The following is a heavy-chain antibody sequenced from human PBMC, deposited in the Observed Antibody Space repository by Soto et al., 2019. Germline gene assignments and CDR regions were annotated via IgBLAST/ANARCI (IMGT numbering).Heavy chain of an antibody. J-gene: IGHJ6*02. CDR2: ISGDTATT. CDR1: GFSFSEYS. Sequence: EVQLLESGGGLVQPGGSLRLSCVASGFSFSEYSMTWVRQAPGKGLQWVSAISGDTATTHYADSVKGRFTISRDNSRDTLYLQMNSLRVEDTAIYYCAKPLQQWLLQGSGVDVWGQGTTVTVSS. V-gene: IGHV3-23*01. D-gene: IGHD6-19*01. CDR3: AKPLQQWLLQGSGVDV.